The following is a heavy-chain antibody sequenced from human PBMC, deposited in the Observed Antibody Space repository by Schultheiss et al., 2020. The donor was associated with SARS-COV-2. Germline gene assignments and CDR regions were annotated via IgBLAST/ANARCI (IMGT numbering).Heavy chain of an antibody. V-gene: IGHV4-38-2*01. CDR3: ARVSLYYGAGDY. Sequence: SQTLSLTCAVSGYSISSGYYWGWIRQPPGKGLEWIGSIYHSGSTYYNPSLKSRVTISVDRSKNQFSLKLSSVTAADTAVYYCARVSLYYGAGDYWGQGTLVTVSS. CDR1: GYSISSGYY. J-gene: IGHJ4*02. D-gene: IGHD4-17*01. CDR2: IYHSGST.